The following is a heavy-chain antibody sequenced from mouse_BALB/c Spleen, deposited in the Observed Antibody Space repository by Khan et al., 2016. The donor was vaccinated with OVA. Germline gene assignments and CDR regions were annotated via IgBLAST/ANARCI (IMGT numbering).Heavy chain of an antibody. Sequence: VQLQQSGPELVKPGASVKVSCKASAYAFTSYSLYWVKQSHGKSLEWIGSIDPYNGGTSYNQKFKGKATLTVDKSSTSAYMHLNSLTSEDSAVYYCARGGYGGFAYWGQGTLVTVSA. J-gene: IGHJ3*01. D-gene: IGHD2-14*01. V-gene: IGHV1S135*01. CDR3: ARGGYGGFAY. CDR1: AYAFTSYS. CDR2: IDPYNGGT.